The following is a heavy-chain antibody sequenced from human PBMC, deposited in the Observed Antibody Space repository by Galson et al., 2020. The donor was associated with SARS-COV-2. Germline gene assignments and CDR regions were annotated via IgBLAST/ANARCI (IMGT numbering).Heavy chain of an antibody. D-gene: IGHD4-17*01. Sequence: KASETLSLTCSVSGYAIRNGYYWGWIRQSPGKGLEWIGSLYHTGSSYYNPSLKTRVAMSVDSSSNQFSLKLSSVTAADSAIYYCTRGFHGAFDRTGYYDAYHFDFWGPGTLVNVSS. V-gene: IGHV4-38-2*02. CDR2: LYHTGSS. CDR3: TRGFHGAFDRTGYYDAYHFDF. CDR1: GYAIRNGYY. J-gene: IGHJ4*02.